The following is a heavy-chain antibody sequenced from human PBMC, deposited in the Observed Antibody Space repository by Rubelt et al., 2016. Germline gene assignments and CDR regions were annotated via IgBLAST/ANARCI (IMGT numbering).Heavy chain of an antibody. CDR2: ISSSSSYI. CDR3: ASERSRYSYGYIIGYGMDV. D-gene: IGHD5-18*01. V-gene: IGHV3-21*01. J-gene: IGHJ6*02. Sequence: GKGLEWVSSISSSSSYIYYADSVKGRFTISRDNAKNSLYLQMNSLRAEDTAVYYCASERSRYSYGYIIGYGMDVWGQGTTVTVSS.